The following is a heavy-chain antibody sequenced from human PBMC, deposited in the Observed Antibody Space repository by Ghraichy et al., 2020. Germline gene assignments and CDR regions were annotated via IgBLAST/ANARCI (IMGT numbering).Heavy chain of an antibody. CDR3: ARDDYGDYNYYYGMDV. V-gene: IGHV3-11*01. CDR1: GFTFSDYY. D-gene: IGHD4-17*01. Sequence: GGSLRLSCAASGFTFSDYYMSWIRQAPGKGLEWVSYISSSGSTIYYADSVKGRFTISRDNAKNSLYLQMNSLRAEDTAVYYCARDDYGDYNYYYGMDVWGQGTTVTVSS. J-gene: IGHJ6*02. CDR2: ISSSGSTI.